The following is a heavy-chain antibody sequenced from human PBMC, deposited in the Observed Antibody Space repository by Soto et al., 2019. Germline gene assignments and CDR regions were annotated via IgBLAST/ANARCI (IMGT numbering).Heavy chain of an antibody. CDR3: AKGSGVGIFGVVQYYMDV. Sequence: PGGSLRLSCAASGFTFSIYGMHWFRQAPGKGLEWVAVISYDGSNKYYADSVKGRFTISRDNSKNTLYLQMNSLRAEDTAVYYCAKGSGVGIFGVVQYYMDVWGKGTTVTVSS. CDR2: ISYDGSNK. J-gene: IGHJ6*03. D-gene: IGHD3-3*01. CDR1: GFTFSIYG. V-gene: IGHV3-30*18.